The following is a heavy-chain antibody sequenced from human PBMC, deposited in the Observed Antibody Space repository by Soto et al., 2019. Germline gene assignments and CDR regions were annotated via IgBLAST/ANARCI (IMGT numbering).Heavy chain of an antibody. Sequence: QVQLVQSGAEVKKPGSSVKVSCKAYGGTFSSYAISWVRQAPGQGLEWMEGIIPIFGTANYAQKFQGRVTITADESTSTAYMELSSLRSEDTAVYYCARESRSCNGGSFYFLTGIEYWGQSILVTVS. V-gene: IGHV1-69*12. J-gene: IGHJ4*02. CDR2: IIPIFGTA. CDR3: ARESRSCNGGSFYFLTGIEY. D-gene: IGHD2-15*01. CDR1: GGTFSSYA.